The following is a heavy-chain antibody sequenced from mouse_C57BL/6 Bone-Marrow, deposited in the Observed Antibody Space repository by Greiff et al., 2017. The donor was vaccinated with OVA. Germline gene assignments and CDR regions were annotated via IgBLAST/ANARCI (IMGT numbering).Heavy chain of an antibody. CDR3: ARFWYFDY. CDR1: GYTFTSYW. CDR2: IHPNSGST. V-gene: IGHV1-64*01. J-gene: IGHJ2*01. Sequence: VQLQQPGAELVKPGASVKLSCKASGYTFTSYWMHWVKQRPGQGLEWIGMIHPNSGSTNSNEKFKSKATLTVDKSSSTAYMQLSSLTSEDSAVYYCARFWYFDYWGQGTTLTVSS.